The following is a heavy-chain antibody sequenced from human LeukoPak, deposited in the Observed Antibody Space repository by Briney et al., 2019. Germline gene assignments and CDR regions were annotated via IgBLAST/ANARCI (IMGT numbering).Heavy chain of an antibody. CDR3: ARRGIAAAGMKAIDY. Sequence: SETLSLTCTVSGGSISSYYWSWIRQPPGKGLEWIGSIYYSGSTYYNPSLKSRVTISVDTSKNQFSLKLSSVTAADTAVYYCARRGIAAAGMKAIDYWGQGTLVTVSS. CDR2: IYYSGST. V-gene: IGHV4-59*05. D-gene: IGHD6-13*01. J-gene: IGHJ4*02. CDR1: GGSISSYY.